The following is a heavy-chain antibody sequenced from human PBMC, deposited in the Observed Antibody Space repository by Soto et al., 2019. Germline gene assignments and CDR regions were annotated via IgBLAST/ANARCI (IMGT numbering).Heavy chain of an antibody. V-gene: IGHV1-3*01. CDR2: INGGNGNT. J-gene: IGHJ5*02. CDR1: VNTVPNYA. D-gene: IGHD3-16*01. Sequence: ASVKVSCKASVNTVPNYAIHWVRQAPGQRLEWMGWINGGNGNTYYSEHFQGRVTFTRDTSAGTVYMQLSSLTSEDTAVYDCSRGSHYDYVWGSFAWTNCFDPWG. CDR3: SRGSHYDYVWGSFAWTNCFDP.